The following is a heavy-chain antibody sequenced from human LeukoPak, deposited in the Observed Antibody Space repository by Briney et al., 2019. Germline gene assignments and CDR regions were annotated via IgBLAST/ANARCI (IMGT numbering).Heavy chain of an antibody. CDR2: INHSGST. V-gene: IGHV4-34*01. CDR3: ARGRGYGMDA. Sequence: PSETLSLTCAVYGGSFSGYYWSWIRQPPGKGLEWIGEINHSGSTNYNPSLKSRVTISVDTSKNQFSLKLSSVTAADTAVYYCARGRGYGMDAWGQGTTVTVSS. J-gene: IGHJ6*02. CDR1: GGSFSGYY.